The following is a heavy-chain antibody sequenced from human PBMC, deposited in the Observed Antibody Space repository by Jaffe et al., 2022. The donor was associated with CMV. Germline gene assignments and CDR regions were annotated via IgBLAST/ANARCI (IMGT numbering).Heavy chain of an antibody. D-gene: IGHD2-2*02. CDR3: TTDIVVVPAAIGPGGAYTGMDV. CDR1: GFTFSNAW. CDR2: IKSKTDGGTT. V-gene: IGHV3-15*01. J-gene: IGHJ6*02. Sequence: EVQLVESGGGLVKPGGSLRLSCAASGFTFSNAWMSWVRQAPGKGLEWVGRIKSKTDGGTTDYAAPVKGRFTISRDDSKNTLYLQMNSLKTEDTAVYYCTTDIVVVPAAIGPGGAYTGMDVWGQGTTVTVSS.